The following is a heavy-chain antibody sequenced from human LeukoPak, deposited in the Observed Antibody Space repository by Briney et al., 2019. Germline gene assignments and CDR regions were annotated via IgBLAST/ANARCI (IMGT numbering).Heavy chain of an antibody. CDR1: GYTLTELS. J-gene: IGHJ3*02. Sequence: ASVKVSCKVSGYTLTELSMHWVRQAPGKGLEWMGGFDPEDGETIYAQKFQGRVTITADKSTSTAYMELSSLRSEDTAVYYCASYYGSGSYYVAFDIWGQGTMVTVSS. V-gene: IGHV1-24*01. CDR3: ASYYGSGSYYVAFDI. CDR2: FDPEDGET. D-gene: IGHD3-10*01.